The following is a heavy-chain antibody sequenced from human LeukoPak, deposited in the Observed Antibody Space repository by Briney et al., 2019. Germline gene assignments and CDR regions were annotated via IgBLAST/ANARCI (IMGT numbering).Heavy chain of an antibody. CDR1: GYTFTSYD. V-gene: IGHV1-69*05. CDR2: IIPIFGTA. D-gene: IGHD3-10*01. Sequence: GASVKVSCKASGYTFTSYDINWVRQAPGQGLEWMGRIIPIFGTANYAQKFQGRVTITTDESTSTAYMELSSLRSEDTAVYYCARDGTYYYGSGSSNWFDPWGQGTLVTVSS. J-gene: IGHJ5*02. CDR3: ARDGTYYYGSGSSNWFDP.